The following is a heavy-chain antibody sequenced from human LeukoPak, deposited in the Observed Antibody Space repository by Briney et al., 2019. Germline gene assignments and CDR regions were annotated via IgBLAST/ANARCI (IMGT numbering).Heavy chain of an antibody. CDR2: MNPNSGNT. CDR1: GYTFTGYY. CDR3: ARGLAYCGGDCLGYYFDY. J-gene: IGHJ4*02. D-gene: IGHD2-21*02. V-gene: IGHV1-8*02. Sequence: ASVKVSCKASGYTFTGYYMHWVRQAPGQGLEWMGWMNPNSGNTGYAQKFQGRVTMTRNTSISTAYMELSSLRSEDTAVYYCARGLAYCGGDCLGYYFDYWGQGTLVTVSS.